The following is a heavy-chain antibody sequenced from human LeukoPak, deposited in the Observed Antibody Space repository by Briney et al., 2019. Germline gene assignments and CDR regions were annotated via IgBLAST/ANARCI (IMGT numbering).Heavy chain of an antibody. CDR3: ARGGVQLDDAFDV. D-gene: IGHD1-1*01. Sequence: SETLSLTCTVSGGSISSGSYYWNWIRQPAGKGLEWIGRIYTSGSTYYNPSLKSRVTISVDTSKNQFSLKLSSVTAADTAVYYCARGGVQLDDAFDVWGQETMVTVSS. CDR2: IYTSGST. J-gene: IGHJ3*01. CDR1: GGSISSGSYY. V-gene: IGHV4-61*02.